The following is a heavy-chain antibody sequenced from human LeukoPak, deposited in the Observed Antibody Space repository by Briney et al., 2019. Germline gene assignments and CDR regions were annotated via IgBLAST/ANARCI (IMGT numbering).Heavy chain of an antibody. Sequence: GGSLRLSCAASGFTFGDDAMSWVRQAPGKGLEWVSSISSSSSYIYYADSVKGRFTISRDNAKNSLYLQMNSLRAEDTAVYYCARDVELVITYYYYGMDVWGQGTTVTVSS. V-gene: IGHV3-21*01. CDR1: GFTFGDDA. CDR3: ARDVELVITYYYYGMDV. CDR2: ISSSSSYI. D-gene: IGHD3-22*01. J-gene: IGHJ6*02.